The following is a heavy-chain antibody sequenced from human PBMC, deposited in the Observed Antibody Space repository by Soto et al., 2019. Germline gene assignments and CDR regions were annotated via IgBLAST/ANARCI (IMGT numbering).Heavy chain of an antibody. CDR1: GLTVSYNY. J-gene: IGHJ4*02. D-gene: IGHD2-15*01. CDR2: IYTGGST. CDR3: ARDFCSGGNCYSNF. V-gene: IGHV3-66*01. Sequence: GGSLRLSCAASGLTVSYNYMSWVRQAPGKGLEWVSLIYTGGSTYYADSVEDRFIISRDSSKNTLYLQMNSLRAEDTAVYYCARDFCSGGNCYSNFWGQGTLVTVSS.